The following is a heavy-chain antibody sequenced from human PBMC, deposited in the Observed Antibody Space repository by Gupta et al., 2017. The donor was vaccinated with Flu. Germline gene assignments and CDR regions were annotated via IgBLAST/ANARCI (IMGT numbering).Heavy chain of an antibody. CDR3: AKDVTIWYDTSLYYDWFDP. Sequence: YAMAWLHQPPGTGLEWVSAVSSSGGSTYYTDSVRGRFTISRDNSNNTLYLQMESLTGEDTAVYFCAKDVTIWYDTSLYYDWFDPRGQGTLVTVSS. V-gene: IGHV3-23*01. CDR2: VSSSGGST. J-gene: IGHJ5*02. D-gene: IGHD3-22*01. CDR1: YA.